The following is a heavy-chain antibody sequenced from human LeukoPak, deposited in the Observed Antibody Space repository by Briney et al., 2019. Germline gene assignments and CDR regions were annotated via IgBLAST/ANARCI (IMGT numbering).Heavy chain of an antibody. CDR1: GYSISSGYY. Sequence: SETLSLTRAVSGYSISSGYYWGWIRQPPGKGLEWIGSIYHSGSTYYNPSLKSRVTISVDTSKNQFSLKLSSVTAADTAVYYCARDIVVVPAAAPYYYYIDVWGKGTTVTVSS. J-gene: IGHJ6*03. D-gene: IGHD2-2*01. V-gene: IGHV4-38-2*02. CDR2: IYHSGST. CDR3: ARDIVVVPAAAPYYYYIDV.